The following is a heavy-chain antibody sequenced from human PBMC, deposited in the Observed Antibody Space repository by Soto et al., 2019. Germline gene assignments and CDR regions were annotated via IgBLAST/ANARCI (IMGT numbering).Heavy chain of an antibody. J-gene: IGHJ5*02. Sequence: SETLPLTCSVSGSPITSYNWNWLRQPPGKVLEWIGYVYTSGSTNYNPSLKSRVTISVDTSKNQFSLKVNSVTAADTAVYYCARRAVVAVTGSLDNWLDPWGQGILVT. CDR1: GSPITSYN. CDR3: ARRAVVAVTGSLDNWLDP. CDR2: VYTSGST. D-gene: IGHD2-21*01. V-gene: IGHV4-59*01.